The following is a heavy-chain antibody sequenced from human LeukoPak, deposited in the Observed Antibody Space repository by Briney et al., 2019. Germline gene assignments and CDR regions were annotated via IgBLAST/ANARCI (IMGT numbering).Heavy chain of an antibody. CDR2: ISSSGSTI. J-gene: IGHJ3*02. CDR1: GFTFSSYE. V-gene: IGHV3-48*03. CDR3: ARERGPDYYTSDAFDI. Sequence: GGSLRLSCAASGFTFSSYEMNWVRQAPGKGLEWVSYISSSGSTIYYADSVKGRFTISRDNAKNSLYLQMNSLRAEDTAVYYCARERGPDYYTSDAFDIWGKGTTVTVSS. D-gene: IGHD3-22*01.